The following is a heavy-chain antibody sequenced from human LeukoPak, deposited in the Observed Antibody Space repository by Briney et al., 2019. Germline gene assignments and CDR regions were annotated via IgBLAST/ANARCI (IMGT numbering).Heavy chain of an antibody. D-gene: IGHD3-22*01. J-gene: IGHJ1*01. Sequence: SETLSLTCTVSGGSISSGGYYWSWIRQPPGKGLEWIGTIYCSGRTYYSPSLKSRVTMSVDPTNKQFSLKLSSVTAADTALYFCARQRYYGGSGYLEWGEGTLLSVSS. CDR3: ARQRYYGGSGYLE. CDR1: GGSISSGGYY. CDR2: IYCSGRT. V-gene: IGHV4-39*01.